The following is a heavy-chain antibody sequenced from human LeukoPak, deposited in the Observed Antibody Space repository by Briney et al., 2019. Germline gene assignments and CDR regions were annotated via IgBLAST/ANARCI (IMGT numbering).Heavy chain of an antibody. CDR1: GYTFTGYY. Sequence: ASVKVSCKASGYTFTGYYMHWVRQAPGQGLEWMGWINPNSGGTNYARKFQGRVTMTRDTSISTAYMELSRLRSDDTAVYYCARGYYDSGDYWGQGTLVTVSS. CDR2: INPNSGGT. V-gene: IGHV1-2*02. J-gene: IGHJ4*02. D-gene: IGHD3-22*01. CDR3: ARGYYDSGDY.